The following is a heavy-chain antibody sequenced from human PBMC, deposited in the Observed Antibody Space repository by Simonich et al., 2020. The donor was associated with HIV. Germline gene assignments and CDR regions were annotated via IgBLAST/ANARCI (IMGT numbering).Heavy chain of an antibody. CDR1: GGSFTGYY. CDR2: IHDSGST. Sequence: QVQLQQWGAGLLKPSETLSLICAVYGGSFTGYYWSWIRQPPGKGLEWIGEIHDSGSTNYNPSLKSRVTISVDTSKNQFSLKLNSVTAADTAVCYCARRSGYDLDYWGQGTLVTVSS. CDR3: ARRSGYDLDY. V-gene: IGHV4-34*01. J-gene: IGHJ4*02. D-gene: IGHD5-12*01.